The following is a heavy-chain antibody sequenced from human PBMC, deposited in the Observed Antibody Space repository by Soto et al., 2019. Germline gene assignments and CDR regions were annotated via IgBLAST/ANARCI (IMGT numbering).Heavy chain of an antibody. CDR3: AAGYYYYYYYYGMDV. J-gene: IGHJ6*02. V-gene: IGHV1-58*01. Sequence: ASVKVSCKASGFTFTNSAVQWVRLARGQRLERIGWIVVGSGNTNYAQKFQERVTITRDMSTTTAYMELSSLRSEDTAVYYCAAGYYYYYYYYGMDVWGQGTTVTVSS. D-gene: IGHD3-10*01. CDR1: GFTFTNSA. CDR2: IVVGSGNT.